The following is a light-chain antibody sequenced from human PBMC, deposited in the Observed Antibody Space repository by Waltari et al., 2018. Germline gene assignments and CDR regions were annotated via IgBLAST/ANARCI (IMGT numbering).Light chain of an antibody. J-gene: IGKJ4*01. CDR3: QQYNNWPPV. Sequence: EIVMMQSPATLSVSPGERATLSCRASQSVSSNLAWYQQKPGQAPRLLIDGASTRATGIPARFSGSGSGTEFTLTISSMQSEDFAVYYCQQYNNWPPVFGGGTKVEIK. V-gene: IGKV3-15*01. CDR1: QSVSSN. CDR2: GAS.